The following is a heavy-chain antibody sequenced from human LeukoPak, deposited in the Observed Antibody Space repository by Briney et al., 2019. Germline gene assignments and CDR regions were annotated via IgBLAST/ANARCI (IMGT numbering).Heavy chain of an antibody. D-gene: IGHD3-10*01. J-gene: IGHJ5*02. Sequence: SETLSLTCTVSGGSLSSGSYYWSWIRQTAGKGLEWIGRIYTTGNTNYNPSLKSRLPLSVDTSNNQFALKLRSVTAADTAVYYCARGRMVLWFGELLSWFDPWGQGTLVTVSS. CDR2: IYTTGNT. CDR1: GGSLSSGSYY. CDR3: ARGRMVLWFGELLSWFDP. V-gene: IGHV4-61*02.